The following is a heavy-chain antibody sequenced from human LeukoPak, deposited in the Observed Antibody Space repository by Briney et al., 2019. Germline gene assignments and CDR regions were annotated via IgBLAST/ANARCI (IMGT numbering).Heavy chain of an antibody. D-gene: IGHD1-26*01. CDR2: ISWDGVST. CDR1: GFTFDDYT. Sequence: GGSLRLSCAASGFTFDDYTMHWVRQAPGKGLEWVSLISWDGVSTYYADSVKGRFTISRDNSKNSLYLQLNSLRTEDTAFFYCAKDGGSGATRPIDFWGQGTLVTVSS. V-gene: IGHV3-43*01. CDR3: AKDGGSGATRPIDF. J-gene: IGHJ4*02.